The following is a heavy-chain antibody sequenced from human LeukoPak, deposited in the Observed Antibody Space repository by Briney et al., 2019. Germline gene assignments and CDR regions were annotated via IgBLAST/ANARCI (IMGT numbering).Heavy chain of an antibody. J-gene: IGHJ4*02. Sequence: PSETLSLTCTVPGDSISSHYWSWIRQPPGEGLEWIGYIYNSGSTNYNPSLKSRVTISVDTSKTQFSLNLRSVTAADTAVYYCARGHYYDSSGDYWGQGTLVTVSS. V-gene: IGHV4-59*11. CDR2: IYNSGST. CDR1: GDSISSHY. D-gene: IGHD3-22*01. CDR3: ARGHYYDSSGDY.